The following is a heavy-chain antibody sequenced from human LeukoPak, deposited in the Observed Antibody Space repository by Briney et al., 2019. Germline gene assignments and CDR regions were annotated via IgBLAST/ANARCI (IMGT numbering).Heavy chain of an antibody. J-gene: IGHJ4*02. D-gene: IGHD5-18*01. Sequence: SVKVSCKAYGLTFSSYAISWVRQAPGQGLEWMGGIIPIFGTANYAQKFQGRVTITADKSTSTAYMELSSLRAEDTAVYYCARDRGLRGYSYGFDYWGQGTLVTVSS. CDR2: IIPIFGTA. CDR1: GLTFSSYA. CDR3: ARDRGLRGYSYGFDY. V-gene: IGHV1-69*06.